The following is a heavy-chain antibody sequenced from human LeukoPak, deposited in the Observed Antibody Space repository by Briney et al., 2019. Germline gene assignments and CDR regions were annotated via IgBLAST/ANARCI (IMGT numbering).Heavy chain of an antibody. Sequence: GGSLRLSCAASGFTFTGHNMNWVRQAPGKGLEWISFVSVSSGTIYYADSVKGRFSISRDNAKSSLDLQMNSLRAEDTAVYYCARAMSTFGGVRNYFDSWGQGTLVTVSS. CDR1: GFTFTGHN. D-gene: IGHD3-16*01. V-gene: IGHV3-48*04. J-gene: IGHJ4*02. CDR3: ARAMSTFGGVRNYFDS. CDR2: VSVSSGTI.